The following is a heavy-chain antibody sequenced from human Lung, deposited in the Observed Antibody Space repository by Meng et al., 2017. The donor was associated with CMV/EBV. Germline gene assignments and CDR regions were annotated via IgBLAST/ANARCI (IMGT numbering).Heavy chain of an antibody. CDR3: ARGAERIMIFGVAPDVFAI. V-gene: IGHV3-72*01. CDR1: GFTFSDHY. J-gene: IGHJ3*02. D-gene: IGHD3-3*01. CDR2: IRNKANSYTT. Sequence: GESLKISCAASGFTFSDHYMDWVRQAPGKGLEWVGRIRNKANSYTTQYAPSVKGRFTISRDDSKNSLYLEMNSLKIEDTAVYHCARGAERIMIFGVAPDVFAIWGQGTMDTVSS.